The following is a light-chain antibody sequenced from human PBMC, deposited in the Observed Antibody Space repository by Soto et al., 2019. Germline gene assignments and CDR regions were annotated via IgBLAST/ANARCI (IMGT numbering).Light chain of an antibody. CDR1: QSVSSSY. J-gene: IGKJ5*01. V-gene: IGKV3-20*01. CDR3: QQYGSSAIT. CDR2: GAS. Sequence: ELVLTQSPATVSLSPGERATLSFRASQSVSSSYLAWYQQKPGQAPRLLIYGASSRATGIPDRFSGSGSGTDFTLTISRLEPEDFAVYYCQQYGSSAITFGQGTRLEIK.